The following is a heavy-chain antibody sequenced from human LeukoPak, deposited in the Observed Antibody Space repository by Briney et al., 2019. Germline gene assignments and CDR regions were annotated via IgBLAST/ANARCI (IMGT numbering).Heavy chain of an antibody. CDR1: GGSISSGGYS. J-gene: IGHJ2*01. CDR2: IYHSGST. D-gene: IGHD6-19*01. V-gene: IGHV4-30-2*01. CDR3: AKPWGHPVAVAGTRSPWYFDL. Sequence: PSQTLSLTCAVSGGSISSGGYSWSWIRQPPGKGLEWIGYIYHSGSTYYNPSLKSRVTISVDRSKNQFSLKLSSVTAADTAVYYCAKPWGHPVAVAGTRSPWYFDLWGRGTLVTVSS.